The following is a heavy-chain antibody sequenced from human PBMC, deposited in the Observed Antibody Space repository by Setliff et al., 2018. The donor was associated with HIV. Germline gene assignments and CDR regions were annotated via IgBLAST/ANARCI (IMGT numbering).Heavy chain of an antibody. CDR1: GYTFSSYA. Sequence: ASVKVSCKASGYTFSSYAITWVRQAPGQGLEWMGSINLYKDDTHYAQKVQDRVAMTADTSTNTVYMELRSLRSDDTAVYYCARYALCSDDCSDEGADIWGQGTLVTVSS. V-gene: IGHV1-18*01. CDR3: ARYALCSDDCSDEGADI. CDR2: INLYKDDT. J-gene: IGHJ4*02. D-gene: IGHD2-21*01.